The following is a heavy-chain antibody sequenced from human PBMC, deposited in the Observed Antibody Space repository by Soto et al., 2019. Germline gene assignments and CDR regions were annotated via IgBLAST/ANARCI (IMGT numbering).Heavy chain of an antibody. J-gene: IGHJ4*02. V-gene: IGHV4-59*08. Sequence: TLSLTCTVSGGSISNYYWSWLRQPPGKGLEWIGCIYNSGSTNYNPSLKSRVTMSVDTSKNQFSLKLTSVTAADTAVYYCTRQTTSGWYQIVYWGQGTLVTVSS. CDR1: GGSISNYY. D-gene: IGHD6-19*01. CDR3: TRQTTSGWYQIVY. CDR2: IYNSGST.